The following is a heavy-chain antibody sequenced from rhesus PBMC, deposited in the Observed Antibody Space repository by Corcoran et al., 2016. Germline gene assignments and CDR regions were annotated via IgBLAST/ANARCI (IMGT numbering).Heavy chain of an antibody. D-gene: IGHD5-42*01. V-gene: IGHV4S14*01. CDR2: IYGSGGSN. J-gene: IGHJ2*01. CDR1: GYSISSGYY. CDR3: ARVGSSWSEWDTVGTEWYFDL. Sequence: QVQLQESGPGLVKPSATLSLTCAVSGYSISSGYYWACLRQPPWMGLAWLGCIYGSGGSNYLNPSLKSRVTLSVDTSKNQFSLKLSSGTAADTAVYYCARVGSSWSEWDTVGTEWYFDLWGPGTPITISS.